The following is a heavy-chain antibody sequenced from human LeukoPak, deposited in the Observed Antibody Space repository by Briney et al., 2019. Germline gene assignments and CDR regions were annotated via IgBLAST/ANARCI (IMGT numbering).Heavy chain of an antibody. V-gene: IGHV4-59*01. J-gene: IGHJ4*02. Sequence: SETLSLTCTVSSESISSFYWSWIRQPPGKGLEWIGYIHYSGSTKYNPSLESRVTISVDTSKNQVSLKLSSVTAADTAVYYCARVPTYSNGWSAFYFDTWGQGTLVTVSS. D-gene: IGHD6-13*01. CDR2: IHYSGST. CDR3: ARVPTYSNGWSAFYFDT. CDR1: SESISSFY.